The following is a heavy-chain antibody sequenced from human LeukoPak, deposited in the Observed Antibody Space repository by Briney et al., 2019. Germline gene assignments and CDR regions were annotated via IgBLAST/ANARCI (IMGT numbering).Heavy chain of an antibody. CDR2: INHSGST. CDR3: ARGFYGSGSHCCHMDV. D-gene: IGHD3-10*01. Sequence: SETLSPTCAVYVGSFSGYYWSWIRQPPGKGLEWIGEINHSGSTNYNSSLMSRVTISVDTSKNQFSLKLSSVTAADTAVYYCARGFYGSGSHCCHMDVWGKGTTITVS. J-gene: IGHJ6*03. V-gene: IGHV4-34*01. CDR1: VGSFSGYY.